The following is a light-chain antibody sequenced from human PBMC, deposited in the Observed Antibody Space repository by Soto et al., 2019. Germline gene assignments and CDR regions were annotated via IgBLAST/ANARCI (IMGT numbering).Light chain of an antibody. CDR3: SSYTSSSTLDVV. CDR2: DVS. Sequence: QSALTQPASVSGSPGQSITISCTGTSSDVGGYNFVSWYQHHPGKAPKLMIYDVSNRPSGVSNRFSGSKSGNMASLTISGLQAEDEADYYCSSYTSSSTLDVVFGGGTQLTV. J-gene: IGLJ2*01. V-gene: IGLV2-14*01. CDR1: SSDVGGYNF.